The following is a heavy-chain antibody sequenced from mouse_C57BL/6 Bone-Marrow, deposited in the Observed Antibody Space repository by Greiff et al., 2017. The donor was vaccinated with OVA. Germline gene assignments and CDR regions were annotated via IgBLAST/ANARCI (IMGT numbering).Heavy chain of an antibody. J-gene: IGHJ2*01. Sequence: EVQLQQSGPGLVKPSQSLSLTCSVAGYSITSGYYWNWIRQFPGNKLEWMGYISYDGSNNYNPSLKNRISITRDTSKNQFFLKLNSVTTEDTATYYCARLFITTEEDYWGQGTTLTVSS. CDR3: ARLFITTEEDY. CDR1: GYSITSGYY. D-gene: IGHD1-1*01. CDR2: ISYDGSN. V-gene: IGHV3-6*01.